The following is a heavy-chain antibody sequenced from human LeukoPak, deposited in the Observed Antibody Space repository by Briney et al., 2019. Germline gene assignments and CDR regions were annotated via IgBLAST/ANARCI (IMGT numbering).Heavy chain of an antibody. Sequence: GRSLRLSCAASGFTFSSDGMHWVRQAPGKGLEGGAVISYDGSNKYYADSVKGRFTISRDNSKNTLYLQMNSLRAEDTAVYYCAKGILRAGSPDYWRQGPLVTVSS. D-gene: IGHD5-12*01. CDR2: ISYDGSNK. CDR3: AKGILRAGSPDY. CDR1: GFTFSSDG. V-gene: IGHV3-30*18. J-gene: IGHJ4*02.